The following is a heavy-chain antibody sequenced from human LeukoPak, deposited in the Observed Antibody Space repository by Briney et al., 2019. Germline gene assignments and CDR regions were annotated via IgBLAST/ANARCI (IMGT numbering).Heavy chain of an antibody. CDR3: AXXXXXXXSYYNALYYGFFDY. J-gene: IGHJ4*02. V-gene: IGHV4-59*01. D-gene: IGHD3-10*01. CDR1: GGSISSYY. Sequence: SETLSLTCTVSGGSISSYYWSWIRQPPGKGLEWIGYIYYSGSTNYNPSLKSRVTISVDTSKNQFSLKLSSVTAADTAVYYCAXXXXXXXSYYNALYYGFFDYWGQGTLVTVSS. CDR2: IYYSGST.